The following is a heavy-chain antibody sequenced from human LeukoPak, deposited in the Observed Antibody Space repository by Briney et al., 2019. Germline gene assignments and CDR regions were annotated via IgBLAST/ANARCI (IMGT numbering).Heavy chain of an antibody. D-gene: IGHD4-17*01. V-gene: IGHV3-53*04. CDR2: IYSDGST. Sequence: SGGSLRLSCAASGFTVSSNYMSWVRQTPGKGLEWVSVIYSDGSTFYVDSAKGRFTISRHNSRNTLYLQMNSLRVEDTAVYFCTRVTSRYWYFDLWGRGTLVTVSS. J-gene: IGHJ2*01. CDR3: TRVTSRYWYFDL. CDR1: GFTVSSNY.